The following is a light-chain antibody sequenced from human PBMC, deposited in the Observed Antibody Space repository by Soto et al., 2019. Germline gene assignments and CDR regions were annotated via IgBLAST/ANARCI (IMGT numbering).Light chain of an antibody. CDR1: QSVNSR. V-gene: IGKV3-15*01. CDR3: QQSNNWPLS. CDR2: GAS. J-gene: IGKJ4*01. Sequence: EIVMTQSPATLSVSPGDRVTLSCRASQSVNSRLAWYQQNPGQAPRLLIYGASTRATDIPARFSGSGSGTEFTLTISRLQSEDFGVYYCQQSNNWPLSFGGGTKVEIK.